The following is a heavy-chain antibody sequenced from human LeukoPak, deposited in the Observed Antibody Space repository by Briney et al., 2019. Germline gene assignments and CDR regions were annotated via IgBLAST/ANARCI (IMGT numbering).Heavy chain of an antibody. V-gene: IGHV1-46*01. J-gene: IGHJ3*02. CDR3: ARDLYDPPQEDAFDI. CDR1: GYTFTSYY. CDR2: INPSGGST. D-gene: IGHD2/OR15-2a*01. Sequence: GASVKVSCKASGYTFTSYYMHWVRQAPGQGLEWMGIINPSGGSTSYAQKFQGRVTMTRDTSTSTVYMELSSLRSEDTAVYYCARDLYDPPQEDAFDIWGQGTMVTVSS.